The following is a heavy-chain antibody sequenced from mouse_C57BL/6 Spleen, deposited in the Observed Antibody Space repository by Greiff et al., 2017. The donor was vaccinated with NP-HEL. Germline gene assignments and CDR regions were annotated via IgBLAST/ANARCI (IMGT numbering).Heavy chain of an antibody. D-gene: IGHD2-2*01. Sequence: DVMLVESGPGMVKPSQSLSLTCTVTGYSITSGYDWHWIRHFPGNKLEWMGYISYSGSTNYNPSLKSRISITHDTSKNHFFLKLNSVTTEDTATYYCARDQGYGYFDYWGQGTTLTVSS. CDR1: GYSITSGYD. CDR2: ISYSGST. V-gene: IGHV3-1*01. CDR3: ARDQGYGYFDY. J-gene: IGHJ2*01.